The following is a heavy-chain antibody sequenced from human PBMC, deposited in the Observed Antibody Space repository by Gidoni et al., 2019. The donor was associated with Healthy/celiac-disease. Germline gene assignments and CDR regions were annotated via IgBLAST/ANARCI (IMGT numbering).Heavy chain of an antibody. J-gene: IGHJ4*02. CDR2: IWYDGSNK. CDR3: ARDRRMVRGDPSFSDY. D-gene: IGHD3-10*01. Sequence: CREASGLTFSRYGMHWVRQAPGKGLAWVAVIWYDGSNKAYADSVKGRVTISRDHSKNTLYLQMNSLRAEDTAVYYCARDRRMVRGDPSFSDYWGQGTLVTVSS. CDR1: GLTFSRYG. V-gene: IGHV3-33*01.